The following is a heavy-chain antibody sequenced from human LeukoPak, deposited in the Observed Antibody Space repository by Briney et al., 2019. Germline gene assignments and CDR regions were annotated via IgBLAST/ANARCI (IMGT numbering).Heavy chain of an antibody. CDR3: AKGAYDYIEMGYFDY. D-gene: IGHD5-12*01. V-gene: IGHV3-23*01. J-gene: IGHJ4*02. CDR2: IIGSSGDT. CDR1: GFTFDDYA. Sequence: GGSLRLSCAASGFTFDDYAMHWVRQAPGNGLEWVSLIIGSSGDTFYADSVKGRFTISRDNSKNRLYLQMDSLRAEDTALYYCAKGAYDYIEMGYFDYWGQGTLVTVSS.